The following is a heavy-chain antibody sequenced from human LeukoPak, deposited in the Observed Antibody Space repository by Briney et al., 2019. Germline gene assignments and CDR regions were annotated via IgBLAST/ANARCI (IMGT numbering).Heavy chain of an antibody. CDR2: INHSGSA. J-gene: IGHJ6*02. CDR3: ARGSGYYYYGMDV. Sequence: SETLSLTCAVYGGSFSGYYWSWIRQPPGKGLEWIGEINHSGSANYNPSLKSRVTISVDTSKNQFSLKLSSVTAADTAVYYCARGSGYYYYGMDVWGQGTTVTVSS. D-gene: IGHD6-25*01. CDR1: GGSFSGYY. V-gene: IGHV4-34*01.